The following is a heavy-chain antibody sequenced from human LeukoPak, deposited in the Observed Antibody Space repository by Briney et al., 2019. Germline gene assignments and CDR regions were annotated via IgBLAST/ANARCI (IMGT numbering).Heavy chain of an antibody. CDR3: ARPNEIVGATFDF. J-gene: IGHJ4*02. D-gene: IGHD1-26*01. Sequence: SETLSLTSIVSGGSISSSSFYWGWIRPPPGKGLEWSGNIFYGGSTYYNPSLKSRVTISVDSSKNQFSLKLSSVTAADTAVYYCARPNEIVGATFDFWGQGTLVTVSS. V-gene: IGHV4-39*01. CDR1: GGSISSSSFY. CDR2: IFYGGST.